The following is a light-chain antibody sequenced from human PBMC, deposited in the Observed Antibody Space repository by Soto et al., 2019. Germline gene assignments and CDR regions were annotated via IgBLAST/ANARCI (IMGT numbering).Light chain of an antibody. V-gene: IGKV1-39*01. Sequence: DIQMTQSPSSLSASVGDRVTITCRASQSISNYLNWYQQKPGKAPKLLIYDASSLQSGVPSRFSGSGSGTDFTLTISSLQSEDFASYYCQQSDPTPITFGQGTRLEIK. CDR3: QQSDPTPIT. CDR2: DAS. J-gene: IGKJ5*01. CDR1: QSISNY.